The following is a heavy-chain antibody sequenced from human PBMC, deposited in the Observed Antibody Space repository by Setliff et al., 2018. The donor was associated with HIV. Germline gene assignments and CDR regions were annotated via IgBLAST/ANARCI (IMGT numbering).Heavy chain of an antibody. CDR2: ISGSGGST. CDR3: AKVNPRSVVPTARILVTFDP. J-gene: IGHJ5*02. D-gene: IGHD2-2*01. V-gene: IGHV3-23*01. CDR1: RFTFSNYA. Sequence: ASVKVSCAASRFTFSNYAMSWVRQAPGIGLEWVSVISGSGGSTYYADSVKGRFTISRDNSKNTMYQQMNSLRAEDTAVYYCAKVNPRSVVPTARILVTFDPWGQGTLVTVSS.